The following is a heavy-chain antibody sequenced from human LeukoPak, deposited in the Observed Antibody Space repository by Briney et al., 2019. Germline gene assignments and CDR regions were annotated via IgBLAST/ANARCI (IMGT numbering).Heavy chain of an antibody. J-gene: IGHJ5*02. V-gene: IGHV1-46*01. Sequence: ASVKVSCKASGYTFTGYYMHWVRQAPGQGLEWLGLINPSGSSTLYAQKFQGRVTMTRDMSTTTDYMELSSLRSEDTAVYYCARDNSVGDVAWWFDPWGQGTLVTVSS. CDR2: INPSGSST. CDR1: GYTFTGYY. D-gene: IGHD1-26*01. CDR3: ARDNSVGDVAWWFDP.